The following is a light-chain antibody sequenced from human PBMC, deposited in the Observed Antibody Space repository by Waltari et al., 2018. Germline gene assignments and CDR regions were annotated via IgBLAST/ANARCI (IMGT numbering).Light chain of an antibody. Sequence: EIVLTQSPGTLSLSPGERATLSCRASQSVSKYLAWYQQKPGQAPRLLIYDASTRATGIPDRFSGSGSGTDFSLTISRLEPEDFVVYYRQKYVNLPATFGQGTKVEIK. CDR3: QKYVNLPAT. CDR1: QSVSKY. V-gene: IGKV3-20*01. J-gene: IGKJ1*01. CDR2: DAS.